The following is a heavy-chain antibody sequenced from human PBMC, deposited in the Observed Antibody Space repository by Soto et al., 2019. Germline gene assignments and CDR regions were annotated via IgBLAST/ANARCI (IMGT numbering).Heavy chain of an antibody. V-gene: IGHV3-9*01. CDR3: AKDTGPRLVGYMDV. J-gene: IGHJ6*03. CDR1: GFTFDDYA. CDR2: ISWNSGSI. Sequence: GGSLRLSCAASGFTFDDYAMHWVRQAPGKGLEWVSGISWNSGSIGYADSVKGRFTISRDNAKNSLYLQMNSLRAEDTALYYCAKDTGPRLVGYMDVWGKGTTVTVSS. D-gene: IGHD2-8*02.